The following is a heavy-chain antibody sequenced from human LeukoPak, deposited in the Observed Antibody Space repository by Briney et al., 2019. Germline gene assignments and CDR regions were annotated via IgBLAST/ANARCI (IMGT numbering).Heavy chain of an antibody. D-gene: IGHD3-10*01. J-gene: IGHJ4*02. CDR1: GFTFSSYS. CDR3: ARDGIYASGTIDY. V-gene: IGHV3-21*01. CDR2: ISSSSSYI. Sequence: PGGSLRLSCAASGFTFSSYSINWVRQAPGKGLEWVSSISSSSSYIYYADSVKGRFTISRDNAKNSLSLQMNSLRAEDTAVYYCARDGIYASGTIDYWGQGTLVTVSS.